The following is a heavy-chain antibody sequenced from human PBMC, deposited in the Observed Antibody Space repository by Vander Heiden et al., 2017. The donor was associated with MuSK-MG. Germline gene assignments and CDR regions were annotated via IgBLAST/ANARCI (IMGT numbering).Heavy chain of an antibody. D-gene: IGHD2-15*01. V-gene: IGHV1-69*04. CDR1: GATFSSYA. J-gene: IGHJ4*02. Sequence: QVQLVQSGAEVKKPGSSVKVSCKASGATFSSYAISGVRKAPGQGLEWMGRIIPILDIANYTQKFQGRVTITADKSTSTAYMELSSLRSEDTAVYYCAGAGLFCSGGSCYSGGYFDYWGQGTLVTVSS. CDR3: AGAGLFCSGGSCYSGGYFDY. CDR2: IIPILDIA.